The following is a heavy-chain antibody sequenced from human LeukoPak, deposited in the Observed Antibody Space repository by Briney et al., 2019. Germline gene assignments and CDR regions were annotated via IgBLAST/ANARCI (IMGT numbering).Heavy chain of an antibody. CDR1: GYTLTELS. J-gene: IGHJ4*02. CDR3: ATDWVYSSSATLTDY. Sequence: ASVKVSCKVSGYTLTELSMHWVRQAPGKGLEWMGGFDPEDGETIYAQKFQGRVTMTEDTSTDTAYMELSSLRSEDTAVYYCATDWVYSSSATLTDYWGQGTLVTVSS. V-gene: IGHV1-24*01. CDR2: FDPEDGET. D-gene: IGHD6-6*01.